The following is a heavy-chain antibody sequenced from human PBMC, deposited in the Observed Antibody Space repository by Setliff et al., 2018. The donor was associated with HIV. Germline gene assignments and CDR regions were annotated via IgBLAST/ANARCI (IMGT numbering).Heavy chain of an antibody. CDR3: ARHKANYDFYAFDV. D-gene: IGHD3-3*01. CDR1: GDSIRSRSFY. J-gene: IGHJ3*01. Sequence: LSLTCNVSGDSIRSRSFYWGWIRQPPGKGLEWIGSIYFSGSTDYNPSLKSRVTISVDTSRSRFSLSLTSVTAADTAVYYCARHKANYDFYAFDVWGQGTMVTVSS. V-gene: IGHV4-39*01. CDR2: IYFSGST.